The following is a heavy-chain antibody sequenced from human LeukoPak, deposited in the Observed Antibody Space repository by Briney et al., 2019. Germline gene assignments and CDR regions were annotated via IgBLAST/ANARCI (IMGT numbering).Heavy chain of an antibody. CDR3: MSRVKYGGTWEHFAD. V-gene: IGHV3-23*01. D-gene: IGHD1-1*01. J-gene: IGHJ4*02. Sequence: VGALRLSRAASGFTFSNYALSWVRQAPGKGLEGVSTVNAGGGNTYYAAPVKGRFTIPNQHSNRALIIQMNSLRVEDTALYYCMSRVKYGGTWEHFADWGEGTLVTVSS. CDR2: VNAGGGNT. CDR1: GFTFSNYA.